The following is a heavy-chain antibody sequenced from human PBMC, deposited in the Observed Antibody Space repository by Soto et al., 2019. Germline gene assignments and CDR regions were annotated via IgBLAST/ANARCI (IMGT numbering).Heavy chain of an antibody. D-gene: IGHD3-22*01. CDR3: TRELNTESSAYYSFAY. J-gene: IGHJ4*02. CDR2: VSTNDDRT. CDR1: GYTFTAYG. V-gene: IGHV1-18*01. Sequence: QVQLVQSGPEVKMPGASVKVSCKTSGYTFTAYGLAWLRQAPGQRPEWMGWVSTNDDRTNYAQKFQGRVTMTTDRSTTTTYMELRSLRSDDTGGYYCTRELNTESSAYYSFAYWGQGTRGTVSS.